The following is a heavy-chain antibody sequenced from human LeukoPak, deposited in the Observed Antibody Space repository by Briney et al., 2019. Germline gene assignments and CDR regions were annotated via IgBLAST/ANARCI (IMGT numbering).Heavy chain of an antibody. CDR2: IYYSGST. J-gene: IGHJ5*02. D-gene: IGHD6-13*01. Sequence: PSQTLSLTCTVSGGSISSGDYYWSWIRHPRGKGLEWIGYIYYSGSTYYNPSLKSRVTISVATSKNQFSPKLSSVTPAATAVSYCARALLGSWYVRDWLDPWGQGTLVTVSS. CDR1: GGSISSGDYY. CDR3: ARALLGSWYVRDWLDP. V-gene: IGHV4-30-4*08.